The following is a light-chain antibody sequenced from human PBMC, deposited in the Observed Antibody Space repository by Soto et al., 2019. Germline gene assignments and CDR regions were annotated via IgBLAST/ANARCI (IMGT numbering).Light chain of an antibody. J-gene: IGKJ2*01. Sequence: EIVLTQSPGTLSLSPGERATLSCRASQTVGSGYLAWYQQKPGQAPRLLIHTASSKATGIPDRFSGSGSGTDFTLTISRLEREDFALYYCQQYSNSPYTFSQGSKLEIK. CDR3: QQYSNSPYT. V-gene: IGKV3-20*01. CDR1: QTVGSGY. CDR2: TAS.